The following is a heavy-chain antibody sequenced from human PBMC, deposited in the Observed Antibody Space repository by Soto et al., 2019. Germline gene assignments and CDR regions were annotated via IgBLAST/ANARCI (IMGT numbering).Heavy chain of an antibody. CDR3: ASNHPRYCSGGSCYSWAFDI. CDR2: IYYSGST. D-gene: IGHD2-15*01. CDR1: GGSISSGGYY. Sequence: SETLSLTCTVSGGSISSGGYYWSWIRQHRGKGMEWIGYIYYSGSTYYNPSLKSRVTISVDTSKNQFSLKLSSVTAADTAVYYCASNHPRYCSGGSCYSWAFDIWGHGTMVTVSS. V-gene: IGHV4-31*03. J-gene: IGHJ3*02.